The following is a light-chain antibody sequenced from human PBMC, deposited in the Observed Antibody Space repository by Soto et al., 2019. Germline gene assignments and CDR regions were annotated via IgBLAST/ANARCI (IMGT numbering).Light chain of an antibody. CDR2: KTS. CDR1: QSLVHSDGNTY. Sequence: IVMTQTPLSSPFPLGQPASFSCRSSQSLVHSDGNTYLRWLHPRPGQPPRVLVYKTSHPISGDPDRFSGSGAGTDFTVRITGVDADDVGVYYCMQTYQFPWTFDQGTKVDI. J-gene: IGKJ1*01. CDR3: MQTYQFPWT. V-gene: IGKV2-24*01.